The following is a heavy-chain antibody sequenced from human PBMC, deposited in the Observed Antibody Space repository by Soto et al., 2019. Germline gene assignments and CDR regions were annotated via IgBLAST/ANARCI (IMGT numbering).Heavy chain of an antibody. D-gene: IGHD1-1*01. Sequence: EVHLEESGGGLVQPGGSLRLSCAASGCTFSAYWMNWVRQAPGKGLEWVANINEDGSEYNDVASVKGRFTISRDNAKNSLFLQMNALRVEDTAVYYCARTGDGHHDFLDYWGQGILVSVSS. V-gene: IGHV3-7*01. J-gene: IGHJ4*02. CDR2: INEDGSEY. CDR3: ARTGDGHHDFLDY. CDR1: GCTFSAYW.